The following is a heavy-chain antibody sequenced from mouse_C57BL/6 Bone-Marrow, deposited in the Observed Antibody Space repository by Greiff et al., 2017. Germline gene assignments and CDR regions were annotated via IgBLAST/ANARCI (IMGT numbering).Heavy chain of an antibody. Sequence: VQLQESGAELVKPGASVKMSCKASGYTFTTYPIEWMKQNHGKSLEWIGNFNPYNDDTTYNETFKGKATLTVEKSSITVYLELSRLTSDDSAVYYCARNHYYGSSPYFDYWGQGNTLTVSS. CDR1: GYTFTTYP. CDR2: FNPYNDDT. V-gene: IGHV1-47*01. D-gene: IGHD1-1*01. J-gene: IGHJ2*01. CDR3: ARNHYYGSSPYFDY.